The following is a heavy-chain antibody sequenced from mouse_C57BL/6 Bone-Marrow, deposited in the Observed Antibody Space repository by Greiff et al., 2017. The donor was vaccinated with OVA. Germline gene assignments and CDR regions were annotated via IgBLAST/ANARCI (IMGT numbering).Heavy chain of an antibody. Sequence: VQLQQSGAELVKPGASVKLSCKASGYTFTSYWMHWVKQRPGQGLEWIGMIHPNSGSTNYNEKFKSKATLTVDKSSSTAYMQLSSLTSEDSAVYYCASGVTTVVADYWGQGTTLTVSS. J-gene: IGHJ2*01. CDR3: ASGVTTVVADY. CDR1: GYTFTSYW. V-gene: IGHV1-64*01. D-gene: IGHD1-1*01. CDR2: IHPNSGST.